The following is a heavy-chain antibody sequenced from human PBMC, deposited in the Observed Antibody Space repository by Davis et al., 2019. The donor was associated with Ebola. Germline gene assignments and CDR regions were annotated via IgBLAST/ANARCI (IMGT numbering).Heavy chain of an antibody. CDR3: AAGTVLGY. J-gene: IGHJ4*02. CDR2: ISYDGSNK. CDR1: GFTFSSYA. V-gene: IGHV3-30-3*01. D-gene: IGHD6-13*01. Sequence: GESLKISCAASGFTFSSYAMHWVRQAPGKGLEWVAVISYDGSNKYYADSVKGRFTIPRDNSKNTLYLQMNSLRAEDTAVYVAAAGTVLGYWGQGTLATVSS.